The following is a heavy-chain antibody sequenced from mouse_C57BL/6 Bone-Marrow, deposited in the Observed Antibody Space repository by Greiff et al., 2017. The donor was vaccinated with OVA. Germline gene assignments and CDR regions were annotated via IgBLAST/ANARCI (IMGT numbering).Heavy chain of an antibody. Sequence: EVQRVESGGGLVQPGGSMKLSCAASGFTFSDAWMDWVRQSPEKGLEWVAEIRNKANNHATYYAESVKGRFTISRDASKSSVYLQMNSLRAEDTGIYYCTLYDYPFQYAMDYWGQGTSVTVSS. CDR1: GFTFSDAW. D-gene: IGHD2-4*01. CDR3: TLYDYPFQYAMDY. V-gene: IGHV6-6*01. CDR2: IRNKANNHAT. J-gene: IGHJ4*01.